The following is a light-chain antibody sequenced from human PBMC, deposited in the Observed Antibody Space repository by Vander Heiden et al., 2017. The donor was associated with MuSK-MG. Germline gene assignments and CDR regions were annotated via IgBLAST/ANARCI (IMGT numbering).Light chain of an antibody. CDR3: QQSYSTPWT. CDR2: AAS. J-gene: IGKJ1*01. V-gene: IGKV1-39*01. Sequence: IQMTQSPSSLSASVGDRVTITCRASQSSSSYLNWYQQKPGKAPKLLIDAASSLQSGVPSRCSGSGSGTDFTLTISSLQPEDVATYYCQQSYSTPWTFGQGTKVEIK. CDR1: QSSSSY.